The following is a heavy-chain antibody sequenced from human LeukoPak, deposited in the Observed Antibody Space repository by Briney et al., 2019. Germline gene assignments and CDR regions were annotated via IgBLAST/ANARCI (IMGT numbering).Heavy chain of an antibody. CDR2: INPNNGGT. CDR3: ARALFPREAFDI. CDR1: GYTFTGYY. V-gene: IGHV1-2*02. J-gene: IGHJ3*02. Sequence: ASVKVSCKASGYTFTGYYIHWVRQAPGQGLEWMGWINPNNGGTDYAQKFQGRVTMTRDTSISTAYMELSRLRSDDTAVYYCARALFPREAFDIWGQGTMVTVSS.